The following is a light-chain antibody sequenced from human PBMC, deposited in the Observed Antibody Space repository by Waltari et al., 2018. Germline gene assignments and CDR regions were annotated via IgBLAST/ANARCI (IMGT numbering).Light chain of an antibody. CDR1: NIGRKN. V-gene: IGLV3-9*01. Sequence: SYELTQPVSVSVAQGQTAKITCGGDNIGRKNVHWYQHRPGQAPLLVLYRDDNRPPGIPDRFSGSNSGNTATLTISGAQAGDEAAYYCQVWDNSNGVFGGGT. CDR2: RDD. CDR3: QVWDNSNGV. J-gene: IGLJ3*02.